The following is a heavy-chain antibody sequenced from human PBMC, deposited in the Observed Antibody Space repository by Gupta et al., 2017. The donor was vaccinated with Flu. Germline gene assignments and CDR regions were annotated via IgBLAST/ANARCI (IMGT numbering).Heavy chain of an antibody. V-gene: IGHV4-31*03. J-gene: IGHJ6*03. CDR2: IYYDGST. CDR3: ARDVQGREHCTSSNCYMDV. Sequence: QVHLQESGPGLVKPSQTLSLTCTVSGGSISSGGHHWTWIRQHPGKGLEYVGYIYYDGSTYYNPSLKSRLTISLDTSKNQLSLKLSSVTAADTAVYYCARDVQGREHCTSSNCYMDVWGKGTTVTVSS. CDR1: GGSISSGGHH. D-gene: IGHD2/OR15-2a*01.